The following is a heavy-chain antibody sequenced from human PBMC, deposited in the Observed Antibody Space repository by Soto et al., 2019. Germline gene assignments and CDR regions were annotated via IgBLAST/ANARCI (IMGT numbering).Heavy chain of an antibody. V-gene: IGHV4-38-2*02. CDR3: ARDTLDTAMGYYYYYGMDV. J-gene: IGHJ6*02. Sequence: PSETLSLTCAVSGYSISSGYYWGWIRQPPGKGLEWIGSIYHSGSTYYNPSLKSRVTISVDTSKNQFSLKLSSVTAADTAVYYCARDTLDTAMGYYYYYGMDVWGQGTTVTVSS. CDR1: GYSISSGYY. D-gene: IGHD5-18*01. CDR2: IYHSGST.